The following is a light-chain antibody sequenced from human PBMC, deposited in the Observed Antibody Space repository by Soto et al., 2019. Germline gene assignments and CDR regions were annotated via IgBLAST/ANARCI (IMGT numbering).Light chain of an antibody. Sequence: EIVLTQSPATLSLSPGERATLSCRASQSISSYLAWYQQKPDQAPRLLIYDASNRATGIPARFSGSGSGTDFTLTISSLEPEDFAVYYCNQRNHWPFTFGPGTKVDIK. CDR3: NQRNHWPFT. CDR1: QSISSY. V-gene: IGKV3-11*01. CDR2: DAS. J-gene: IGKJ3*01.